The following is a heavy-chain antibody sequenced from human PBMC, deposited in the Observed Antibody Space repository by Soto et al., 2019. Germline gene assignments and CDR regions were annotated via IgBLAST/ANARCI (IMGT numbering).Heavy chain of an antibody. V-gene: IGHV2-5*02. J-gene: IGHJ4*02. CDR3: AHTVRRVAAAGNYYFDY. CDR2: IYWDDDK. Sequence: SGPTLVKPTQTLTLTCTFSGFSLSTSGVGVGWIRQPPGKALEWLALIYWDDDKRYSPSLKSRLTITKDTSKNQVVLTMTNMDPVDTATYYCAHTVRRVAAAGNYYFDYWGQGTLVTVSS. CDR1: GFSLSTSGVG. D-gene: IGHD6-13*01.